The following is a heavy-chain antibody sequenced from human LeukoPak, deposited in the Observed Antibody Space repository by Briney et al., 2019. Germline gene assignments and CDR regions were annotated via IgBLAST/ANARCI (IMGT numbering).Heavy chain of an antibody. CDR2: IIPILGIA. CDR1: GGTFSSYA. D-gene: IGHD4-17*01. Sequence: SVTVSCKASGGTFSSYAISWVRQAPGQGLEWMGRIIPILGIANYAQKFQGRVTITADKSTSTAYMELSSLRSEDTAVYYCARIAVRRYGVDYWGQGTLVTVSS. CDR3: ARIAVRRYGVDY. V-gene: IGHV1-69*04. J-gene: IGHJ4*02.